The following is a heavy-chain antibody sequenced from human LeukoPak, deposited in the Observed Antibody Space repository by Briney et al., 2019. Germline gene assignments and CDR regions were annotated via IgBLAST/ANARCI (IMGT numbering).Heavy chain of an antibody. V-gene: IGHV4-30-2*01. Sequence: SETLSLTCAVSGGSISSGGYSWSWIRQPPGKGLEWIGYIYHSGSTYYNPSLKSRVTISVDRSKNQFSLKLSSVTAADMAVYYCARVPDGEYYDYWGQGTLVTVSS. CDR3: ARVPDGEYYDY. J-gene: IGHJ4*02. D-gene: IGHD3-10*01. CDR2: IYHSGST. CDR1: GGSISSGGYS.